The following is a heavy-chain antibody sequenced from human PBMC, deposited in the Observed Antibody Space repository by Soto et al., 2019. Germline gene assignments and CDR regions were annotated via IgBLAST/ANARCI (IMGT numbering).Heavy chain of an antibody. J-gene: IGHJ5*02. CDR2: ISSSGSTI. D-gene: IGHD2-2*01. CDR3: ARDSNIVVVPAVMSGIWFDP. Sequence: PGGSLRLSCAASVFTFSDYYMSWIRQAPGKGLEWVSYISSSGSTIYYADSVKGRFTISRDNAKNSLYLQMNSLRAEDTAVYYCARDSNIVVVPAVMSGIWFDPWGQGTLVTVSS. V-gene: IGHV3-11*01. CDR1: VFTFSDYY.